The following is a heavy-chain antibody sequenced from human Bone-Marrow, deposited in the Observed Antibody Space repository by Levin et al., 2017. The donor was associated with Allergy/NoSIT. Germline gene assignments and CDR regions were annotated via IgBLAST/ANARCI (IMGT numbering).Heavy chain of an antibody. J-gene: IGHJ4*02. D-gene: IGHD1-14*01. CDR2: MSYDGSYK. CDR1: RFTFSNYA. Sequence: QSGGSLRLSCAASRFTFSNYAMHWVRQAPGKGLEWVARMSYDGSYKDYADSVKGRFTISRDNSKNTLYLQMTTLRPDDTAVYYCARETPGRGSYLDYWGQGTLVIVSS. V-gene: IGHV3-30*04. CDR3: ARETPGRGSYLDY.